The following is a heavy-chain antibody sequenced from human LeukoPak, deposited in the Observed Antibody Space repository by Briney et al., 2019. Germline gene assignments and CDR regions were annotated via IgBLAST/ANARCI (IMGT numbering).Heavy chain of an antibody. J-gene: IGHJ3*02. CDR2: IYHSGST. Sequence: PSQTLSLTCTVSGGSISSGGYYWSWIRQPPGKGLEWIGYIYHSGSTYYNPSLKSRVTISVDTSKNQFSLKLSSVTAADTAVYYCARDRGMVRGVIPIWGQGTMVTVSS. CDR1: GGSISSGGYY. V-gene: IGHV4-30-2*05. D-gene: IGHD3-10*01. CDR3: ARDRGMVRGVIPI.